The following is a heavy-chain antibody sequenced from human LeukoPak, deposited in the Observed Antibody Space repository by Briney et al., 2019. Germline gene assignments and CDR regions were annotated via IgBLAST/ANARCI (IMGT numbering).Heavy chain of an antibody. CDR1: GGTFSSYA. V-gene: IGHV1-69*13. CDR3: ARRTATVTTRLLNLAKYYYYYYGMDV. J-gene: IGHJ6*02. CDR2: IIPIFGTA. D-gene: IGHD4-11*01. Sequence: SVNVSCKASGGTFSSYAISWVRQAPGQGLEWMGGIIPIFGTANYAQKFQGRVTITADESTSTAYMELSSLRSGDTAVYYCARRTATVTTRLLNLAKYYYYYYGMDVWGQGTTVTVSS.